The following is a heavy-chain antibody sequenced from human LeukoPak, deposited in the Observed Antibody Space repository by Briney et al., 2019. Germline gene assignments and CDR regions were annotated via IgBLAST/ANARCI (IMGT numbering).Heavy chain of an antibody. V-gene: IGHV7-4-1*02. D-gene: IGHD6-13*01. CDR3: ARPRRSAAAPGGYYFDS. CDR2: INTNTGNP. CDR1: GYILTSYG. Sequence: ASVKVSCKASGYILTSYGMNWVRQAPGQGLEWMGWINTNTGNPAYAQGFTGRLVFSLDTSVSTTYLQISSLKAEDTAVYYCARPRRSAAAPGGYYFDSWGQGTLVTVSS. J-gene: IGHJ4*02.